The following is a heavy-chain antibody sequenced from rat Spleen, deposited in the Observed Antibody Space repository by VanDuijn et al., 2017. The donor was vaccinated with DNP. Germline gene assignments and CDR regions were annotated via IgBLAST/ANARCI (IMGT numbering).Heavy chain of an antibody. V-gene: IGHV4-2*01. CDR3: TRGEDYYNWFAN. CDR1: GFNLHDYW. J-gene: IGHJ3*01. D-gene: IGHD1-1*01. CDR2: INKDSSTI. Sequence: EVKLVESGGGLVQPGRSLKISCTASGFNLHDYWMGWVRQAPGKGLEWIGEINKDSSTINYSPSLKDKFTISRDNAQNTLYLQMSSLKSEDTATYYCTRGEDYYNWFANWGQGTLVTVSS.